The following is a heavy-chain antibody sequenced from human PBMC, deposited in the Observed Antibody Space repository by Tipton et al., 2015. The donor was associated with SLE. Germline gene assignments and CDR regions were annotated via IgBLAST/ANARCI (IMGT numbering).Heavy chain of an antibody. CDR2: IYYSGST. D-gene: IGHD3-22*01. CDR1: GGSISSGDYY. J-gene: IGHJ4*02. V-gene: IGHV4-30-4*08. CDR3: AREKRSYYDTFYFDY. Sequence: TLSLTCTVSGGSISSGDYYWSWIRQPPGKGLEWIGYIYYSGSTYYNPSLKSRVSISVDTSKNQFSLKLSSVTAADTAVYYCAREKRSYYDTFYFDYWGQGTLVTVSS.